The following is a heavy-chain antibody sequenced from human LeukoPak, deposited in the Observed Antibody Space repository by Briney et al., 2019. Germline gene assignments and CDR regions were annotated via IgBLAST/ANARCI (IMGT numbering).Heavy chain of an antibody. CDR3: ARGRNWNYLSHFDY. CDR1: GVSVSSSDYY. D-gene: IGHD1-7*01. Sequence: PSETLSLTCTVSGVSVSSSDYYWGWIRQSPGKGLEWIGSLYHSVSTYYNASLKGRAAISADTFNNQLSLKLRSVTAADTAMYYCARGRNWNYLSHFDYWGQGTLVTVSS. J-gene: IGHJ4*02. V-gene: IGHV4-39*07. CDR2: LYHSVST.